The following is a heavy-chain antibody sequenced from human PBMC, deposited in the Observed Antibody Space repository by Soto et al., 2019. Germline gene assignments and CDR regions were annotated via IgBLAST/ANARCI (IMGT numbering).Heavy chain of an antibody. CDR2: IYYSGST. D-gene: IGHD3-22*01. CDR3: ARTSYDSSGTAADP. Sequence: QVQLQESGPGLVKPSQTLSLTCTVSGGSISSGGYYWIWIRQHPGKGMEWIGYIYYSGSTYYNPSHKSRVTISVYTSKNQFSLKLSSVTAADTAVYYCARTSYDSSGTAADPWCQGTLVTVSS. V-gene: IGHV4-31*03. CDR1: GGSISSGGYY. J-gene: IGHJ5*02.